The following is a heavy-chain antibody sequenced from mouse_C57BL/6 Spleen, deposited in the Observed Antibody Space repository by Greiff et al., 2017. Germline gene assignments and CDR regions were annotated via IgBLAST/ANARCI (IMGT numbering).Heavy chain of an antibody. J-gene: IGHJ1*03. CDR3: ARDCGSSDGRYFDV. Sequence: VQLQQSGTELVKPGASVKLSCKASGYTFTSYWMHWVKQRPGQGLEWIGNINPSNGGTNYNEKFKSKATLTVDKSSSTAYMQLSSLTSEDSAVYYCARDCGSSDGRYFDVWGTGTTVTVAS. CDR2: INPSNGGT. CDR1: GYTFTSYW. V-gene: IGHV1-53*01. D-gene: IGHD1-1*01.